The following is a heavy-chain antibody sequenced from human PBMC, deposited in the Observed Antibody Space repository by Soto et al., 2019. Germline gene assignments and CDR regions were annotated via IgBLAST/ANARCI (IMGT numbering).Heavy chain of an antibody. V-gene: IGHV3-21*01. J-gene: IGHJ6*02. CDR3: ARDSDVDTAMVLYYYYGVDV. Sequence: GGSLRLSCAASGFTFSSYSMNWVRQAPGKGLEWVSSISSSSSYIYYADSVKGRFTISRDNAKNSLYLQMNSLRAEDTAVYYCARDSDVDTAMVLYYYYGVDVWGQGTTVTVSS. CDR2: ISSSSSYI. D-gene: IGHD5-18*01. CDR1: GFTFSSYS.